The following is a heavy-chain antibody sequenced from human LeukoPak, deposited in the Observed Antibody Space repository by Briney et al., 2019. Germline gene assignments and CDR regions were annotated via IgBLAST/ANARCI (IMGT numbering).Heavy chain of an antibody. V-gene: IGHV1-2*02. Sequence: ASVKVSCKASGGTFSSYAISWVRQAPGQGLGWMGWINPNSGGTNYAQKFQGRVTMTRDTSISTAYMELSRLRSDDTAVYYCARERRITMIVDYWGQGTLVTVSS. D-gene: IGHD3-22*01. CDR1: GGTFSSYA. CDR3: ARERRITMIVDY. J-gene: IGHJ4*02. CDR2: INPNSGGT.